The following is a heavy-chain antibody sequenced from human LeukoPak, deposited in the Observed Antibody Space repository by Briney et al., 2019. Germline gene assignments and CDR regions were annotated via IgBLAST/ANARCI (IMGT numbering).Heavy chain of an antibody. CDR2: IIPIFGTA. CDR3: ARGGSGWSNFDY. J-gene: IGHJ4*02. D-gene: IGHD6-19*01. V-gene: IGHV1-69*13. CDR1: GGAFSSYA. Sequence: ASVKVSCKASGGAFSSYAISWVRQAPGQGLEWMGGIIPIFGTADYAQKFQGRVTITADESTSTAYMELSSLRSEDTAVYYCARGGSGWSNFDYWGQGTLVIVSS.